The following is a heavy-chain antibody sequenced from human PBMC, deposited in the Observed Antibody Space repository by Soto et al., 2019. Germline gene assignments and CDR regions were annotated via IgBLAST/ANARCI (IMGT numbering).Heavy chain of an antibody. Sequence: QGQLVESGGGVVQPGRSLRLSCVASGLTFRSYGMHWVRQAPGKGLERVAVISFGGSDKYYADSVKGRFTISRDNSQNTLYLQMNSLRVEDTAVYYCATQAVAGPFDYWGHGTLVTVSS. CDR1: GLTFRSYG. V-gene: IGHV3-30*03. CDR3: ATQAVAGPFDY. CDR2: ISFGGSDK. D-gene: IGHD6-19*01. J-gene: IGHJ4*01.